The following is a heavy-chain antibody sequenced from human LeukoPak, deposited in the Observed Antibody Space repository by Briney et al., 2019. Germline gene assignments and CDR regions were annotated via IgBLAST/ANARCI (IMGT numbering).Heavy chain of an antibody. CDR2: IRYDGSNK. V-gene: IGHV3-30*02. CDR1: GFTFSSYG. J-gene: IGHJ6*03. Sequence: GGSLRLFCAGSGFTFSSYGMYRVRQAPGKGLEWVAYIRYDGSNKYYADSVKGRFTVSRDNYKNTLYWQMKSLRAEDTALYYCARDGYFGSDSVTGAGALGDYYMDVWGKGTTVTVSS. CDR3: ARDGYFGSDSVTGAGALGDYYMDV. D-gene: IGHD3-9*01.